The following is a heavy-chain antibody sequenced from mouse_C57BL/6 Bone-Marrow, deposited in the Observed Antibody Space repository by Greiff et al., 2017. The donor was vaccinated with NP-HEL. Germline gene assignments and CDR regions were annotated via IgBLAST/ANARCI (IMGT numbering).Heavy chain of an antibody. Sequence: VQLQQSGAELARPGASVKLSCKASGYTFTSYGISWVKQRTGQGLEWIGEIYPRSGNTYYNEKFKGKATLTADKSSSTAYMELRSLTSEDSAVYFCARYKDDYDGGHYYAMDYWGQGTSVTVSS. J-gene: IGHJ4*01. CDR1: GYTFTSYG. D-gene: IGHD2-4*01. V-gene: IGHV1-81*01. CDR2: IYPRSGNT. CDR3: ARYKDDYDGGHYYAMDY.